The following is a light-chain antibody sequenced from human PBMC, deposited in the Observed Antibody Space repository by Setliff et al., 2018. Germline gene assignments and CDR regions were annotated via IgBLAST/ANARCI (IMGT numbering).Light chain of an antibody. CDR2: DVI. Sequence: QSALTQPRSVSGSPGQSGTISCTGSSSDVGAYKYVSWYQQHPGKAPKLMIYDVIKRPSGVPDRFSGSKSGNMASLTISGLQAEDEADYYCCSYAGNYIRLFGGGTKVTVL. CDR3: CSYAGNYIRL. V-gene: IGLV2-11*01. CDR1: SSDVGAYKY. J-gene: IGLJ2*01.